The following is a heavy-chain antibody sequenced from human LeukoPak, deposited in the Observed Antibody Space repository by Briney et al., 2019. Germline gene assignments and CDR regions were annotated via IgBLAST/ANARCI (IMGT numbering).Heavy chain of an antibody. CDR2: TYYSGST. J-gene: IGHJ6*02. Sequence: SEPLSLTCTVSGGSINGYYWTWIRQPPGNGLEWIGYTYYSGSTNYNPSLRSRVTISVDTSKNQFSLNLISVTAADMALYYCARGEALRQNYGLDVWGQGTTVTVSS. V-gene: IGHV4-59*01. CDR1: GGSINGYY. CDR3: ARGEALRQNYGLDV.